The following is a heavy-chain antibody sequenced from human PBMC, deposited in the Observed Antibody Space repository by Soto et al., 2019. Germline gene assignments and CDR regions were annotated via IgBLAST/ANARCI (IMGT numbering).Heavy chain of an antibody. V-gene: IGHV3-11*05. Sequence: QVQLVESGGGLVKPGGSLRLSCAASGFTFSDYYMSWIRQAPGKGLEWVSYINSSSSYTNYADSVKGRFTTSRDNAKNSLYLQMNRLRAEDTAVYYCARTIVAAGGRRYFDLWGRGTLVTVSS. CDR3: ARTIVAAGGRRYFDL. CDR1: GFTFSDYY. D-gene: IGHD6-13*01. J-gene: IGHJ2*01. CDR2: INSSSSYT.